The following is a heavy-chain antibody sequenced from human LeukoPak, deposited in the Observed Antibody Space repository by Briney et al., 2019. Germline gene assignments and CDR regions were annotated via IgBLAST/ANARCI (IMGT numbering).Heavy chain of an antibody. CDR1: GGSTSGGNYY. CDR2: ISSSGNT. Sequence: SETLSLTCIVSGGSTSGGNYYWGWIRRPPGKGLEWIGGISSSGNTYYNPSLKSRITISVDTSKNHFSLKLSSVTAADTAVYYCARAVRDGCFDYWGQGTLVTVSS. CDR3: ARAVRDGCFDY. J-gene: IGHJ4*02. V-gene: IGHV4-39*02. D-gene: IGHD5-24*01.